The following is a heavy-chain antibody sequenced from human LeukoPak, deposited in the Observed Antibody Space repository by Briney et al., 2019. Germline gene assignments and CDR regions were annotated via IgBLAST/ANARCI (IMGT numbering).Heavy chain of an antibody. Sequence: GGSLRLSCAASGFTFTSYAMSWVRRAPGKGLEWVSGINGGGAGTYYADSVKGRFTISRDNSKNTLYPQMNSLRAEDTAIYYCAKGGSGYSSVWLDLWGQGTLVTVSS. CDR1: GFTFTSYA. V-gene: IGHV3-23*01. J-gene: IGHJ5*02. CDR3: AKGGSGYSSVWLDL. D-gene: IGHD6-19*01. CDR2: INGGGAGT.